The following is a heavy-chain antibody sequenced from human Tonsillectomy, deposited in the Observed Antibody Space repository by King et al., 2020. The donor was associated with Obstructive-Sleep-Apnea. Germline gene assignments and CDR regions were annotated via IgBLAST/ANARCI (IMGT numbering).Heavy chain of an antibody. CDR1: GFTFTAYW. Sequence: VQLVESGGGLVQPGGSLKLSCAASGFTFTAYWMSWVRQAPGTGLEWVANIKQDGSEEYYVDAVKGRFPISRDNAQNALFLQMNSLRAEDTAVYFCVRDRLGHLFEGFDIWGQGTMVTVSS. D-gene: IGHD3-10*01. CDR3: VRDRLGHLFEGFDI. CDR2: IKQDGSEE. J-gene: IGHJ3*02. V-gene: IGHV3-7*01.